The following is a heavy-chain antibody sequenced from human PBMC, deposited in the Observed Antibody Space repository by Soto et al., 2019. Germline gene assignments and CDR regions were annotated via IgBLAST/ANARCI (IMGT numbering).Heavy chain of an antibody. Sequence: AASVKVSCKAFDYTFTSYGISWVRQAPGQGLEWMGWINAYNYNTKFAQKFQGRLTMTIDTSTSTAYMELRSLRSDDTAVYYCARESQGSFYGMDVWGQGTTVTVSS. V-gene: IGHV1-18*04. D-gene: IGHD2-15*01. CDR3: ARESQGSFYGMDV. J-gene: IGHJ6*02. CDR1: DYTFTSYG. CDR2: INAYNYNT.